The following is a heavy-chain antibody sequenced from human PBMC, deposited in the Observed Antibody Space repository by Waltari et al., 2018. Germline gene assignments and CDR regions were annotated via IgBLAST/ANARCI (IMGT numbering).Heavy chain of an antibody. CDR1: GYTFTGFY. CDR2: INPNSGGT. V-gene: IGHV1-2*02. D-gene: IGHD2-2*01. CDR3: ARGDCSSTNCLWELNNWFDP. J-gene: IGHJ5*02. Sequence: QVQLVQSGAEVKKPGASVKVSCKASGYTFTGFYIHWVRQAPGQGLEWMGWINPNSGGTNYAQKFQGRVTMTRDTSISTAYMELSRLRSDDTAVYYCARGDCSSTNCLWELNNWFDPWGQGTLVTVSS.